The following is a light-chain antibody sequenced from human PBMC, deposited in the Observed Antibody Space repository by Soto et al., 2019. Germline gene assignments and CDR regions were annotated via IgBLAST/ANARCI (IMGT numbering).Light chain of an antibody. CDR1: QSVGTH. Sequence: DIQLTQSPSSLSTSVGDRVTITCRASQSVGTHLNWYQLRPGKTPNLLIYDASTLQSGVPSRFSGSGSGTDFTLTISSLQPEGFATYYCQQSAITPWTFGQGTKVEIK. CDR2: DAS. V-gene: IGKV1-39*01. CDR3: QQSAITPWT. J-gene: IGKJ1*01.